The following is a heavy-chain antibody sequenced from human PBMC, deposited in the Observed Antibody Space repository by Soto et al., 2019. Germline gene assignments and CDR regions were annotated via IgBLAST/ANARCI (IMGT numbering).Heavy chain of an antibody. Sequence: AEVKGCGKASGYTFTSYDINWVRQATGQGLEWMGWMNPNSGNTGYAQKFQGRVTMTRNTSISTAYMELSSLRSEDTAVYYCARGDDGDYGSWFDPWGQGTLVTVSS. D-gene: IGHD4-17*01. CDR1: GYTFTSYD. CDR3: ARGDDGDYGSWFDP. J-gene: IGHJ5*02. CDR2: MNPNSGNT. V-gene: IGHV1-8*01.